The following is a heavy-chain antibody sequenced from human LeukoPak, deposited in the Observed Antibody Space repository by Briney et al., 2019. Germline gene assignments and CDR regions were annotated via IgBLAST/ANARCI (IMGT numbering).Heavy chain of an antibody. CDR1: GGSISNNNW. Sequence: SETLSLTCTVSGGSISNNNWWSWVRQSPEKGLEWIGEIYHTGSTNYNPSLKSRVTISIDTSTNQFSLKLSSVTAADTAVYYCTRPYYYMDVWGKGTTVTVSS. CDR3: TRPYYYMDV. V-gene: IGHV4-4*02. J-gene: IGHJ6*03. CDR2: IYHTGST.